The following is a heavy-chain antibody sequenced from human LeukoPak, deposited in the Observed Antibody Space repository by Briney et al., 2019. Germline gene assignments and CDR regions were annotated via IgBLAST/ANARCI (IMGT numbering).Heavy chain of an antibody. CDR2: INPNSGGT. V-gene: IGHV1-2*02. CDR1: GYTFTGYY. Sequence: VASVKVSCKASGYTFTGYYMHWVRQAPGQGLEWMGWINPNSGGTNYAQKFQGRVTMTRDTSISTAYMELSRLRSDDTAVYYCARDLPQPDLRVRNWFDPWGQGTLVTVSS. D-gene: IGHD1-14*01. CDR3: ARDLPQPDLRVRNWFDP. J-gene: IGHJ5*02.